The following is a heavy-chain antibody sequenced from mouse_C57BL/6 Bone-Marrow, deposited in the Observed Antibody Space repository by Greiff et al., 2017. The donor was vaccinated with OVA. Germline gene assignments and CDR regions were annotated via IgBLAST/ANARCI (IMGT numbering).Heavy chain of an antibody. Sequence: VQLQQSGAELAKPGASVKLSCKASGYTFTSYWMHWVKQRPGQGLEWIGYINPSSGYTKYNQKFKDKATLTADKPSSTAYMQLSSLTYEDSAVYYCARGYYGSSPYWYFDVWGTGTTVTVSS. CDR2: INPSSGYT. CDR1: GYTFTSYW. J-gene: IGHJ1*03. V-gene: IGHV1-7*01. CDR3: ARGYYGSSPYWYFDV. D-gene: IGHD1-1*01.